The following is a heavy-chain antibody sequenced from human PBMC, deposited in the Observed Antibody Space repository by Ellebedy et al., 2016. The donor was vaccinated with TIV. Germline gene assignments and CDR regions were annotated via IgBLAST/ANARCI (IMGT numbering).Heavy chain of an antibody. V-gene: IGHV3-30-3*01. CDR2: ISYDGSNK. Sequence: GESLKISCAASGFTFSSYAMHWVRQAPGKGLEWVAVISYDGSNKYYADSVKGRFTISRDNSKNTLYLQMNSLRAEDTAVYYCARPNDYDILTGSFDYWGQGTLVTVSS. J-gene: IGHJ4*02. D-gene: IGHD3-9*01. CDR1: GFTFSSYA. CDR3: ARPNDYDILTGSFDY.